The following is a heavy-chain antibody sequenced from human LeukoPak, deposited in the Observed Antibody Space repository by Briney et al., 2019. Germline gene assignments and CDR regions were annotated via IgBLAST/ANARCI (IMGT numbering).Heavy chain of an antibody. CDR1: GFTFDDYT. V-gene: IGHV3-43*01. D-gene: IGHD1-26*01. Sequence: GGSLRLSCAASGFTFDDYTMHWVRQAPGKGLEWVSLISWDGGSTYYADSVKGRFTISRDNSKNSLYLQMNSLRTEDTALYYCAKSGAPGLLPLFYYVDVWGKGTTVTVSS. CDR3: AKSGAPGLLPLFYYVDV. J-gene: IGHJ6*03. CDR2: ISWDGGST.